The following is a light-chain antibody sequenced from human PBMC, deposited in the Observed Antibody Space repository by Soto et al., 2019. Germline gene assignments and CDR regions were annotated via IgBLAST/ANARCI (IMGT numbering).Light chain of an antibody. CDR2: GTS. CDR1: QSITSSY. J-gene: IGKJ4*01. CDR3: QQYGSSRFT. Sequence: EIVLTQSPGTLSLSPGERATLSCRASQSITSSYLAWYQHKPGQAPRLLIYGTSTRATGIPDRFSGSGSGTDFTLTISRLEPEDFAVYYCQQYGSSRFTFGGGTKVEIK. V-gene: IGKV3-20*01.